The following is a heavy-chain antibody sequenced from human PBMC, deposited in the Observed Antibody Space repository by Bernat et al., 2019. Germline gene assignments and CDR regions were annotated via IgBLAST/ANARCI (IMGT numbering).Heavy chain of an antibody. J-gene: IGHJ4*02. V-gene: IGHV3-11*05. CDR3: ARVGRGYSYVDY. Sequence: QVQLVESGGGLVKPGGSLRLSCAASGFTFSDYYMSWIRQAPGKGLEWVSYISTSSGYTNYADSVKGRFTISRDNAKNSLYLQMTSLRAEDTAMYYCARVGRGYSYVDYWGQGTLVTVSS. CDR1: GFTFSDYY. D-gene: IGHD5-18*01. CDR2: ISTSSGYT.